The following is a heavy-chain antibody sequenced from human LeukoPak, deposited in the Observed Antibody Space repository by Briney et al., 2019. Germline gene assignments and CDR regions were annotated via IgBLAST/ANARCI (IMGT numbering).Heavy chain of an antibody. CDR2: IYYSGST. CDR1: GGSISSGSYY. CDR3: ARVDYYDSSGYYYVNYYYYIDV. D-gene: IGHD3-22*01. V-gene: IGHV4-61*01. Sequence: KSSETLSLTCTVSGGSISSGSYYWSWIRQPPGKGLEWIGYIYYSGSTYYNPSLKSRVTISVDTSKNQFSLKLSSVTAADTAVYYCARVDYYDSSGYYYVNYYYYIDVWGKGTTVTVSS. J-gene: IGHJ6*03.